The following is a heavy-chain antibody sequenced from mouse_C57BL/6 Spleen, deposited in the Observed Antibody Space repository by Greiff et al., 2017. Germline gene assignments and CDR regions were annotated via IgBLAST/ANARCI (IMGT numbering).Heavy chain of an antibody. CDR2: IDPSASYT. Sequence: QVQLQQPGAELVMPGASVKLSCKASGYTFTSYWMHWVKQRPGQGLEWIGEIDPSASYTNYNQKFKGKSTLTVDKSSSPAYMQLSSLTSEDSAVYYCARCDYYGSSWNYFDYWGQGTTLTVSS. CDR1: GYTFTSYW. D-gene: IGHD1-1*01. V-gene: IGHV1-69*01. CDR3: ARCDYYGSSWNYFDY. J-gene: IGHJ2*01.